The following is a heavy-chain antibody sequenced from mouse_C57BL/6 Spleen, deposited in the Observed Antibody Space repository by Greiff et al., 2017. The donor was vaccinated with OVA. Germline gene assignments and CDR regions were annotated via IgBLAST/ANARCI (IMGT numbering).Heavy chain of an antibody. CDR3: ANSPLYFDV. D-gene: IGHD1-3*01. CDR1: GYTFTDYY. Sequence: VQLQQSGPELVKPGASVKISCKASGYTFTDYYMNWVKQRHGKSLEWIGDINPNNGGTSYNQKFKGKATLTVDKSSSTAYMELRSLTSEDSAVYYCANSPLYFDVWGTGTTVTVSS. V-gene: IGHV1-26*01. CDR2: INPNNGGT. J-gene: IGHJ1*03.